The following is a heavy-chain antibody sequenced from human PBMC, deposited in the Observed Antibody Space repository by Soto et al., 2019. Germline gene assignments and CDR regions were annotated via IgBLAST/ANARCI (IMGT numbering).Heavy chain of an antibody. V-gene: IGHV3-23*01. Sequence: EVQLLESGGGLVQPGGSLRLSCAASGFTFSSYAMRWVRQAPGKGLEWVSAISGSGYSTYYADSGKGRFTTSRDNSKNTLYLQMNSLRAEETAVYYCARRGSGSYYDYWGQGNLVTVSS. CDR1: GFTFSSYA. CDR2: ISGSGYST. J-gene: IGHJ4*02. CDR3: ARRGSGSYYDY. D-gene: IGHD1-26*01.